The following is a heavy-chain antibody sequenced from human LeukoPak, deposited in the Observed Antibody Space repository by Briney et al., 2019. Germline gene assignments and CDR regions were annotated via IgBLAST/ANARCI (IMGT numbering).Heavy chain of an antibody. J-gene: IGHJ4*02. CDR3: VRDRGEFSYSHDY. V-gene: IGHV4-39*07. CDR1: GGSISSNTYY. CDR2: IYYSGST. D-gene: IGHD1-26*01. Sequence: PSETLSLTCTVSGGSISSNTYYWGWIRQPPGKGLEWIGSIYYSGSTYYNPSLKSRVTVLVDTSKNQFSLKLSSVTAADTAVYYCVRDRGEFSYSHDYWGQGTLVTVSS.